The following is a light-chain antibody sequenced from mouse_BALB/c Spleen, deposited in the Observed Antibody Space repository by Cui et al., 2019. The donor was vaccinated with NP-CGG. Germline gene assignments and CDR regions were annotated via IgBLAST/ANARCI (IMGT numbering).Light chain of an antibody. CDR3: ALWYSNHWV. Sequence: QAVGTQESAHNTSAGETVTLTCRSSTGAVTTSNYANWVQEKPDHLFTGLIGGTNNRIPGVPARFSGSLIGDKAALTITGAQTEDEAIYFCALWYSNHWVFGGGTKLTVL. J-gene: IGLJ1*01. V-gene: IGLV1*01. CDR2: GTN. CDR1: TGAVTTSNY.